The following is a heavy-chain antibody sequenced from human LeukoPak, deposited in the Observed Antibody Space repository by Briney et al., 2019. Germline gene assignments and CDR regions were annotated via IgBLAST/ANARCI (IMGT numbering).Heavy chain of an antibody. J-gene: IGHJ2*01. CDR3: ARDQGEGSTSGWYWYFDL. CDR2: IFPSGNT. CDR1: GGSISNDY. Sequence: SETLSLTCTVSGGSISNDYWSWIRQPAGKGLEWIGRIFPSGNTNYNPSLRSRITMSVDTAKNQFSLKLTSVTAADTAVYYCARDQGEGSTSGWYWYFDLWGRGTLLTVSS. V-gene: IGHV4-4*07. D-gene: IGHD6-19*01.